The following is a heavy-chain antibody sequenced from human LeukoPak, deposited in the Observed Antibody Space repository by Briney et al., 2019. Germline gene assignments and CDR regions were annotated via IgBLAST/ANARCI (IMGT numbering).Heavy chain of an antibody. Sequence: GGSLRLSCAASGFTFDDCAMHWVRQAPGKGLEWVSLISWDGGSTYYADSVKGRFTISRDNSKNSLYLQMNSLRAEDTALYYCAKAPYSSSSEYYMDVWGKGTTVTVSS. CDR2: ISWDGGST. D-gene: IGHD6-6*01. CDR3: AKAPYSSSSEYYMDV. V-gene: IGHV3-43D*04. J-gene: IGHJ6*03. CDR1: GFTFDDCA.